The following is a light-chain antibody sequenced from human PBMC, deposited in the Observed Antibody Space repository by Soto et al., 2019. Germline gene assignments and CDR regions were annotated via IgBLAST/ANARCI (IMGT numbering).Light chain of an antibody. V-gene: IGKV3-15*01. CDR3: QQYNNWST. CDR2: GAS. Sequence: EIVMTQSPATLSVSPGERATLSCRASQSVSSNLAWYQQKPGQAPRLLIYGASTRATGIPVRFSGSRSGTEFTLTISSLQSEDFAVYYCQQYNNWSTFGQGTKLEIK. CDR1: QSVSSN. J-gene: IGKJ2*01.